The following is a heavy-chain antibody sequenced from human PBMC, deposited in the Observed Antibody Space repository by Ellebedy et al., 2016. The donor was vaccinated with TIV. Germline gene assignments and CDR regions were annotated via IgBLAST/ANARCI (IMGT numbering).Heavy chain of an antibody. CDR2: INPSGGST. CDR1: GYTFTSYY. Sequence: ASVKVSCKASGYTFTSYYLHWVRQAPGQGLEWMGIINPSGGSTSYAQKFQGRVTIIADKSTSTAYMELSSLRSEDTAVYYCANTAMAVDYYYGMDVWGQGTTVTVSS. J-gene: IGHJ6*02. CDR3: ANTAMAVDYYYGMDV. V-gene: IGHV1-46*01. D-gene: IGHD5-18*01.